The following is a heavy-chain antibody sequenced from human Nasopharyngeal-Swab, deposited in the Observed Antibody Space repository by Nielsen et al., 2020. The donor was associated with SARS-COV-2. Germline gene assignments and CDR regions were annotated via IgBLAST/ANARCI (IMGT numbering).Heavy chain of an antibody. Sequence: GESLKISCAASGFTFSSYWMSWVRQAPGKGLEWVSYISSSGSTIYYADSVKGRFTISRDNAKNSLYLQMNSLRAEDTAVYYCARDQTTVTTFYGMDVWGQGTTVTVSS. CDR3: ARDQTTVTTFYGMDV. V-gene: IGHV3-48*04. CDR1: GFTFSSYW. J-gene: IGHJ6*02. D-gene: IGHD4-17*01. CDR2: ISSSGSTI.